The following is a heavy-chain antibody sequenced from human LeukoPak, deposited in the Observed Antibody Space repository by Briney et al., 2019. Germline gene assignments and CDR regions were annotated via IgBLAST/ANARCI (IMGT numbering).Heavy chain of an antibody. V-gene: IGHV3-15*01. CDR2: IKRETDGGTI. CDR3: TTDRYYDNSQLQFQH. CDR1: GFTLNNAW. Sequence: GGSLRLSCAASGFTLNNAWMSWVRQAPGKGLEWLGRIKRETDGGTIDYAAPVKGRFTISRDDSRNTLYLQMDSLKIEDTAVYYCTTDRYYDNSQLQFQHWGQGTLVTVSS. J-gene: IGHJ1*01. D-gene: IGHD3-22*01.